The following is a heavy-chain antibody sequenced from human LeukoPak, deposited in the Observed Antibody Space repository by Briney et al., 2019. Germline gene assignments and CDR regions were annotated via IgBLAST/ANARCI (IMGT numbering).Heavy chain of an antibody. CDR1: GFTFSSHW. D-gene: IGHD2-21*01. CDR2: IDSDGSNT. J-gene: IGHJ4*02. CDR3: VRGLRHCSGGDRYPLDY. V-gene: IGHV3-74*01. Sequence: GGSLRLSCAASGFTFSSHWMHWVREVPGKGLVWVSRIDSDGSNTNYAGSVKGRFTISRDNAKNTLYLQMNSLRAEDTAVYYCVRGLRHCSGGDRYPLDYWGQGTLVTVSS.